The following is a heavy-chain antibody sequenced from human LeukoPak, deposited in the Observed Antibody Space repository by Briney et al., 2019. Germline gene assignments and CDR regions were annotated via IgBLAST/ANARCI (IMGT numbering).Heavy chain of an antibody. CDR2: IYSSGST. CDR1: GGSISNYF. CDR3: AALSGYSGYDWFSHFDY. D-gene: IGHD5-12*01. J-gene: IGHJ4*02. V-gene: IGHV4-4*08. Sequence: SETLSLTCSVSGGSISNYFWTWIRQPPGKGLEWIGYIYSSGSTYYNPSLKSRVTISVDTSKNQFSLSLSSVTAADTAVYYCAALSGYSGYDWFSHFDYWGQGTLVTVSS.